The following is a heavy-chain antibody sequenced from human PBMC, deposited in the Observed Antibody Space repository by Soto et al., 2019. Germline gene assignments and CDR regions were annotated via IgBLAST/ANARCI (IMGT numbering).Heavy chain of an antibody. CDR3: ARARGHKFDY. Sequence: LSLTCAVYGGSFSGYYWSWIRQPPGKGLEWIRETNHSGSTNYNPSLKSRVTISVDTTKNQFSLKLSSVTAADTAVYYCARARGHKFDYWGQRTMVTVSS. J-gene: IGHJ4*02. V-gene: IGHV4-34*01. D-gene: IGHD2-21*01. CDR2: TNHSGST. CDR1: GGSFSGYY.